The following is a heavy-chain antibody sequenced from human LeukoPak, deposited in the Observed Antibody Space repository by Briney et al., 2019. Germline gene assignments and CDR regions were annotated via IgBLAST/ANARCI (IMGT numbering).Heavy chain of an antibody. V-gene: IGHV4-30-4*08. Sequence: TSQTLSLTCTISGGSISSGVYYWSWFRQHPGKGLEWIGYIYYIGSPNYSPSLRSRVTISVDASKNQLSLKMTSVTAADTAVYYSARHELDCSGGSCYTNRFDPWGQGTLVTVFS. J-gene: IGHJ5*02. CDR2: IYYIGSP. CDR3: ARHELDCSGGSCYTNRFDP. CDR1: GGSISSGVYY. D-gene: IGHD2-15*01.